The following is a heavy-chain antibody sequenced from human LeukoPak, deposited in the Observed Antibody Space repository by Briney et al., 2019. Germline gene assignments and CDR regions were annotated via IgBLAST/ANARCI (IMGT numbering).Heavy chain of an antibody. CDR1: GFTFSSYG. J-gene: IGHJ4*01. D-gene: IGHD4-17*01. Sequence: PGGSLRLSCAASGFTFSSYGMHWVRQAPGKGLEWVALMWSDGSNSFYADSVKGRFTISKNNSRNTLFLQMNSLRAEDTAVYYCAKGTDFGDYSLDYWGDGTLVTVSS. CDR2: MWSDGSNS. V-gene: IGHV3-33*06. CDR3: AKGTDFGDYSLDY.